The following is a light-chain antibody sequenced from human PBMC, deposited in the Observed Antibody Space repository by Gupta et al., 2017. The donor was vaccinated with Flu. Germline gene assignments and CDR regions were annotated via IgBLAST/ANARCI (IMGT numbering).Light chain of an antibody. Sequence: DIQMTQSPSSLSASVGDRVTGTSRASQSITTHLNRYQQKPGRAPTLLLYSASNFQSAVPPSISGSGSSGAFTLTIIRLLRADFATYFCQLSDTTPWTFGQGTRLEI. J-gene: IGKJ1*01. CDR1: QSITTH. V-gene: IGKV1-39*01. CDR2: SAS. CDR3: QLSDTTPWT.